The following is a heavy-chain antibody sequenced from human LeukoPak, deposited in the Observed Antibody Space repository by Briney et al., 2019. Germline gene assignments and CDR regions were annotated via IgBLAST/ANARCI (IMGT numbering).Heavy chain of an antibody. CDR2: IQKDGSNE. V-gene: IGHV3-30*02. D-gene: IGHD4-17*01. Sequence: GGALRLSFAVSGFTFSSDGRHWVRQASGKGLEWVAYIQKDGSNEQYGDSVKGRFSISRDSSKNILYLQMNSLRAEDTAVYYCATGDYGAFDIWGQGTMVTVSS. CDR1: GFTFSSDG. CDR3: ATGDYGAFDI. J-gene: IGHJ3*02.